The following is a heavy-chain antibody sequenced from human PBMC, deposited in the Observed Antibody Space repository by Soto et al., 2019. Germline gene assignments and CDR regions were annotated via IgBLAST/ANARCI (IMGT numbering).Heavy chain of an antibody. D-gene: IGHD5-18*01. Sequence: LSLTCAVYGGSFSGYYWSWIRQPPGKGLEWIGEINHSGSTNYNPSLKSRVTISVDTSKNQFSLKLSSVTAADTAVYYCARTIQLIDYYYYGMDVWGQGTTVTVSS. CDR3: ARTIQLIDYYYYGMDV. V-gene: IGHV4-34*01. CDR1: GGSFSGYY. J-gene: IGHJ6*02. CDR2: INHSGST.